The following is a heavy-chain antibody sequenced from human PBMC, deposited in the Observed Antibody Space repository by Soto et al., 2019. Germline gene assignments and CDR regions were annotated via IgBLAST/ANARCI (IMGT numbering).Heavy chain of an antibody. J-gene: IGHJ6*02. D-gene: IGHD6-25*01. CDR3: ARESGGYDSSTRYGLDV. V-gene: IGHV4-31*03. CDR1: GGSISSVGHY. Sequence: SETLSLTCSVSGGSISSVGHYWTWIRQQPGKGLEWIGYIYYSGSTDYNPSPKSRVTISVDRSKNQFSLNLSSVTAADTAIYYCARESGGYDSSTRYGLDVWGQGTTVTVSS. CDR2: IYYSGST.